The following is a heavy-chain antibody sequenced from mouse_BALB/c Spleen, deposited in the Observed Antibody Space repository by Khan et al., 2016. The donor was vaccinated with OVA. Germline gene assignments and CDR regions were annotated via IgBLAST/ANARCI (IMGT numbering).Heavy chain of an antibody. CDR1: GFTFSSFG. D-gene: IGHD2-12*01. V-gene: IGHV5-17*02. CDR2: IGSSSNTI. CDR3: ARSRYWSWFAS. Sequence: EVELVESGGGLVQPGGSRKLSCAASGFTFSSFGMHWVRQAPEKGLEWVAYIGSSSNTIYYADTVKGRFTISRDNPKNTLLLQMTSLRSEDTAMYDSARSRYWSWFASWGEGTLVTVSA. J-gene: IGHJ3*01.